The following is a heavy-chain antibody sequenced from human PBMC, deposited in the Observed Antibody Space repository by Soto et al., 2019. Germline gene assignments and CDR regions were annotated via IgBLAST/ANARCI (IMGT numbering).Heavy chain of an antibody. CDR3: LGVTTGLSLVA. CDR1: GDSASSDTSA. Sequence: SQALSLTYAISGDSASSDTSAWIWIRPSHSRGLEWLGRTFFKSKWHNDYALSVKSRITISPDTSQNQFSLDLDSVTPEDTAVFFCLGVTTGLSLVAWGTGPPGTV. J-gene: IGHJ6*03. CDR2: TFFKSKWHN. V-gene: IGHV6-1*01. D-gene: IGHD4-17*01.